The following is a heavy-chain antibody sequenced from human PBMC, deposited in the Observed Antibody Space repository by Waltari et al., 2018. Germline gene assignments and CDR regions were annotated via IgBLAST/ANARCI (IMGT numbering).Heavy chain of an antibody. CDR1: GFTFSGYW. D-gene: IGHD6-13*01. V-gene: IGHV3-7*01. CDR3: VRSQLVLDY. CDR2: IKQDGSEE. Sequence: EVQLVESGGGLVQPGGSLRLSCAASGFTFSGYWMRWVRQAPGKGLEWVANIKQDGSEEYYVDSVRGRFTISRDNAKNSLYLKMSSLRPEDTAVYFCVRSQLVLDYWGQGTLVTVSS. J-gene: IGHJ4*02.